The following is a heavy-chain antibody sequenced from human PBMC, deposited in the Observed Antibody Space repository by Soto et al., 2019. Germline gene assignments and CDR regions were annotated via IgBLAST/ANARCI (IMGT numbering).Heavy chain of an antibody. J-gene: IGHJ1*01. CDR3: ARVGSRDAYNYVLDH. CDR1: GRIFSSFP. CDR2: VISASGSV. Sequence: QVQVVQSGAEVKKPGSSVKISCKASGRIFSSFPTSWVRQVPGQELEWMGGVISASGSVTYAPKFQGRVTITAVNSAGIGYMELTSLTSEDTAIYYCARVGSRDAYNYVLDHWGPGTMVTVSS. V-gene: IGHV1-69*06. D-gene: IGHD5-18*01.